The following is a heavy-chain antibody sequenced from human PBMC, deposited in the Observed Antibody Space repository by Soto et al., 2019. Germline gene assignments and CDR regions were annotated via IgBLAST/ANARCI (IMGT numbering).Heavy chain of an antibody. D-gene: IGHD3-10*01. V-gene: IGHV3-21*01. Sequence: SLRLSCAASGFTFSSYSMNWVRQAPGKGLEWVSSISSSSSYIYYADSVKGRFTISRDNAKNSLYLQMNSLRAEDTAVYYCARDLRVSGYYYYGMDVWGQGTTVTVSS. J-gene: IGHJ6*02. CDR3: ARDLRVSGYYYYGMDV. CDR1: GFTFSSYS. CDR2: ISSSSSYI.